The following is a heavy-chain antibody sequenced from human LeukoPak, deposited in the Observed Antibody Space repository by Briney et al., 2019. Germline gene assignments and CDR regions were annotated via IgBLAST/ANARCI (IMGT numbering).Heavy chain of an antibody. CDR2: ISSSGSTT. Sequence: GGSLRLSCAASGFTFSSYSMNWVRQAPGKGLEWLSYISSSGSTTYYADSVKGRFTISRDNAKNSLYLQMNSLRAEDTAVYYCARDRGVMVPPDYWGQGTLVTVSS. CDR3: ARDRGVMVPPDY. CDR1: GFTFSSYS. J-gene: IGHJ4*02. V-gene: IGHV3-48*01. D-gene: IGHD2-8*01.